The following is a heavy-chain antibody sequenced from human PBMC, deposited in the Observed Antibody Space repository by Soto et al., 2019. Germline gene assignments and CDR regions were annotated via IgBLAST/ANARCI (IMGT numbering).Heavy chain of an antibody. CDR3: ARGRGRTTDRNNWFDP. J-gene: IGHJ5*02. D-gene: IGHD4-4*01. V-gene: IGHV4-31*03. Sequence: QVQLQESGPGLVKPSQTLSLTCTVSGGSISSGGYYWSWIRQHPGKGLEWIGYIYYSGSTYYNPSLKLRFTIAVDTSKNQFALKLSSVTAADTAVYYCARGRGRTTDRNNWFDPWGQGTLVTVSS. CDR1: GGSISSGGYY. CDR2: IYYSGST.